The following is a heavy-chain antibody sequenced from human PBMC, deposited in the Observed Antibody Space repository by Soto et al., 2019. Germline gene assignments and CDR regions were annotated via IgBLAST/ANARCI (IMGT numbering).Heavy chain of an antibody. V-gene: IGHV1-69*06. CDR1: GGTSTRYA. D-gene: IGHD3-3*01. J-gene: IGHJ4*02. Sequence: QERLVQSGAEVRKPGSSGKVSCKVTGGTSTRYAINWVRQAPGQGLEWMGGIVPMFGTSKYAQKFQGRVTITADTSTNIAYMELRSIRSEDTAVYYCNRGSAYDFWSGYLWGQGTLVSVSS. CDR2: IVPMFGTS. CDR3: NRGSAYDFWSGYL.